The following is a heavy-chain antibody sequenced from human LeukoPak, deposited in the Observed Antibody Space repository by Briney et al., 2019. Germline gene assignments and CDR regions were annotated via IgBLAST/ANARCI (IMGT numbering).Heavy chain of an antibody. CDR1: GFTFSSYS. D-gene: IGHD6-19*01. CDR2: MSSTGSYI. Sequence: PGGSLRLSCAASGFTFSSYSMNWVRQAPGKGLEWVSSMSSTGSYISYADSVKGRFTISRDNAKNSLYLQMNSLRAEDTAVYYCAKDLSIRGYSSEDYWGQGTLVTVSS. V-gene: IGHV3-21*04. J-gene: IGHJ4*02. CDR3: AKDLSIRGYSSEDY.